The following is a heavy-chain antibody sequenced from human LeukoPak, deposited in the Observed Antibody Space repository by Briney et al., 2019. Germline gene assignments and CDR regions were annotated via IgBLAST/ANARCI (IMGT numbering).Heavy chain of an antibody. CDR2: IKQDGSEK. Sequence: GGSLRLSCAASGFTFSSYWMNWVRRAPGKGLEWVANIKQDGSEKYYVDSVKGRFTISRDNAKNSLYLQMNSLRAEDTAVYYCARVQRKYQLPRLNDYDYMDVWGKGTTVTISS. D-gene: IGHD2-2*01. J-gene: IGHJ6*03. CDR1: GFTFSSYW. V-gene: IGHV3-7*01. CDR3: ARVQRKYQLPRLNDYDYMDV.